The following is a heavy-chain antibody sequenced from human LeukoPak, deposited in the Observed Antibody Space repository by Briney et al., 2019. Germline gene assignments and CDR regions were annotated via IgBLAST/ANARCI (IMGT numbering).Heavy chain of an antibody. J-gene: IGHJ6*02. CDR2: INWNGGSA. CDR1: GFTFSRVS. Sequence: PGGSLRLSCETSGFTFSRVSMHWVRQAPGKGLEWVSGINWNGGSAGYADSVKGRFTISRDNAKNSLYLQMNSLRAEDTALYHCARDGKLDYGMDVWGQGTTVTVSS. CDR3: ARDGKLDYGMDV. D-gene: IGHD1-1*01. V-gene: IGHV3-20*01.